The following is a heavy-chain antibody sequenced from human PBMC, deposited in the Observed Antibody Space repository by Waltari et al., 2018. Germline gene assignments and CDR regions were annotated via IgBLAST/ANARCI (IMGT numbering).Heavy chain of an antibody. D-gene: IGHD1-1*01. CDR1: DDSFNDYY. CDR2: IHYSGST. Sequence: QVQLQESGPGLVKPSETLYLTCTISDDSFNDYYWCWIRQPPGKGLEWLGYIHYSGSTDSSPSFKSRVTMSIDTSKNQFSLNLSSVSAADTAVYYCARDAATGYFDSWGQGTLVTVSS. CDR3: ARDAATGYFDS. V-gene: IGHV4-59*01. J-gene: IGHJ4*02.